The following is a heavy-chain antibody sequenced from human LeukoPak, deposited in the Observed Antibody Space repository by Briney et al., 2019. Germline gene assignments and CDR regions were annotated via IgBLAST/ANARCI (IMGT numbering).Heavy chain of an antibody. CDR3: ARNPRYYYGSGSYYLHY. CDR1: GFTFSSYS. D-gene: IGHD3-10*01. CDR2: ISSSSSTI. V-gene: IGHV3-48*01. J-gene: IGHJ4*02. Sequence: PGGSLRLSCAASGFTFSSYSMNWVRQAPGKGLEWVSYISSSSSTIYYADSVKGRFTISRDNAKNSLYLQMNSLRAEDTAVYYCARNPRYYYGSGSYYLHYWGQGTLVTVSS.